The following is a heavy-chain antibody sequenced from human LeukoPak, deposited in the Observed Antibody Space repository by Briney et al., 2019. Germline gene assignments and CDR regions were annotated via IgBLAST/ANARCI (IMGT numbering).Heavy chain of an antibody. CDR2: IYTNGST. Sequence: SETLSLICTVFGGSISGYYWSWIRQPAGKGLEWIGHIYTNGSTNYNPSLKSRVTMSLDTSENQFFPRLSSVTAADTALYYCAWEKRQGTRYFDYWGPGTLVKVSS. CDR3: AWEKRQGTRYFDY. V-gene: IGHV4-4*07. CDR1: GGSISGYY. D-gene: IGHD3-10*01. J-gene: IGHJ4*02.